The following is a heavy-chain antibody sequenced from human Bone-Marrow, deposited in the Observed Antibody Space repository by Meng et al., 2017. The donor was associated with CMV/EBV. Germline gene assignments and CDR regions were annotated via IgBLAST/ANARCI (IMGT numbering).Heavy chain of an antibody. CDR3: ARAGGTTRRGYYFDY. CDR2: ISGYNGNT. V-gene: IGHV1-18*01. J-gene: IGHJ4*02. CDR1: GYTFTSYG. D-gene: IGHD1-7*01. Sequence: SGYTFTSYGISWVRQAPGQGLEWMGWISGYNGNTNYAQKVQGRVTMTTDTSTSTAYMELRSLRSDDTAVYYCARAGGTTRRGYYFDYWGQGTLVTVSS.